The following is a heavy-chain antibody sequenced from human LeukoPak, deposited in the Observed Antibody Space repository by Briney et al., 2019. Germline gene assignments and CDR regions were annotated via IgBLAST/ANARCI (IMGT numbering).Heavy chain of an antibody. D-gene: IGHD3-10*01. J-gene: IGHJ5*02. V-gene: IGHV3-21*01. CDR3: ARERLWFRGFDP. CDR1: GYTFSSYS. CDR2: ISSSSSYI. Sequence: GGPLRLSCAASGYTFSSYSMNWVRQAPGKALEWVSSISSSSSYIYYADSVKGRFTISRDNAKNSLYLQMNSLRAEDTAVYYCARERLWFRGFDPWGQGTLVTVSS.